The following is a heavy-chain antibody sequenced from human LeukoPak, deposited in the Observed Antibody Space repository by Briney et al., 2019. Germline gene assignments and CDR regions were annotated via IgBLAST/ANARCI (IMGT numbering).Heavy chain of an antibody. J-gene: IGHJ1*01. Sequence: SETLSLTCTVSGDSISSYYWSWIRQSPEKGLEWIGYIHYTGSTYYNPSLRSRVAISVDTSKNQFSLRLISVTAADTAMYYCARSRGNLYFQHWGQGTLVTVSS. CDR2: IHYTGST. V-gene: IGHV4-59*01. CDR3: ARSRGNLYFQH. D-gene: IGHD6-25*01. CDR1: GDSISSYY.